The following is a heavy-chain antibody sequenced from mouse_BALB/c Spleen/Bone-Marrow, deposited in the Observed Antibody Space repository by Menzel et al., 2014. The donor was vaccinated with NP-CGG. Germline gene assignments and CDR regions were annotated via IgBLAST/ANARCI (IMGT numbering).Heavy chain of an antibody. V-gene: IGHV1-4*01. Sequence: QVQLQQSGAELARPGASVKMSCQASGYTFTRYTMHWEKKRPGQGLEWIGYIIPNSGYSNYNQKFKDKATLTADKSSSTAYMQLGSLTSEDSAVYYCTIRYYAMDYWGQGTSVTVSS. CDR2: IIPNSGYS. D-gene: IGHD1-1*01. J-gene: IGHJ4*01. CDR1: GYTFTRYT. CDR3: TIRYYAMDY.